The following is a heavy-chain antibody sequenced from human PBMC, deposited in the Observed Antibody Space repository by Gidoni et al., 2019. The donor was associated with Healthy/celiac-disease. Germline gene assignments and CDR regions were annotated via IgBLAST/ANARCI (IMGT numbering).Heavy chain of an antibody. CDR1: GGSFSGYY. CDR2: INHSGST. D-gene: IGHD1-26*01. CDR3: ARKWELCWFDP. V-gene: IGHV4-34*01. Sequence: QVQLQQWGAGLLKPSETLSLTCAVYGGSFSGYYWSWIRQPPGKGLEWIGEINHSGSTNYNPSLKSRVTISVDTSKNQFSLKLSSVTAADTAVYYCARKWELCWFDPWGQGTLVTVSS. J-gene: IGHJ5*02.